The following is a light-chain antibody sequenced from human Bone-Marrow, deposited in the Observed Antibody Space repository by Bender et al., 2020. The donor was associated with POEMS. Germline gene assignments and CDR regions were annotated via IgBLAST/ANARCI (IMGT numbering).Light chain of an antibody. V-gene: IGLV3-1*01. CDR3: QAWDSSTVV. J-gene: IGLJ2*01. CDR1: ELGDKY. Sequence: SYELTQPPSVSVSPGQTARITCSGDELGDKYACWYQQKPGQSPVLVIYQDTKRPSGIPERFSGSNSWNTATLTISGTQAVDEADYYCQAWDSSTVVFGGGTKLTVL. CDR2: QDT.